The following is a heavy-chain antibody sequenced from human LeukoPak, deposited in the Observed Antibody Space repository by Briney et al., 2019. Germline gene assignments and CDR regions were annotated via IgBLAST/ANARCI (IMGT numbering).Heavy chain of an antibody. J-gene: IGHJ4*02. CDR2: INPNSGGT. V-gene: IGHV1-2*06. D-gene: IGHD1-26*01. CDR3: ARPGEWEQFFDY. Sequence: ASVKVSCKASGYTFTGYYMHWVRQAPGQGLEWMGRINPNSGGTNYAQKFQGRVTMTRDTSISTAYMELSRLRSDDTAVYYCARPGEWEQFFDYWGQGTLVTVSS. CDR1: GYTFTGYY.